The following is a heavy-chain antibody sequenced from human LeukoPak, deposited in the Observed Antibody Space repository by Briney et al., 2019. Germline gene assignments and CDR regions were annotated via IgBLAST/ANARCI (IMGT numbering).Heavy chain of an antibody. CDR1: GGSISSYY. Sequence: SETLSLTCTVSGGSISSYYWSWIRQPPGKGLEWIGYIYYSGSTNYNPSLKSRVTISVDTSKNQFSLKLSSVTAADTAVYYCARGRTLDVWGQGTTVTVSS. J-gene: IGHJ6*02. CDR3: ARGRTLDV. D-gene: IGHD2-2*01. CDR2: IYYSGST. V-gene: IGHV4-59*01.